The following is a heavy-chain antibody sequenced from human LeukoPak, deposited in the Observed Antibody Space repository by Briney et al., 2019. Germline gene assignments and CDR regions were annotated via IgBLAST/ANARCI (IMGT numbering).Heavy chain of an antibody. CDR1: GGSFSGYY. CDR3: ARASGDLTYYYYYVDV. Sequence: PSETLSLTCAVYGGSFSGYYWSWIRQPPGKGLEWIGEINHSGSTNYNPSLKSRVTISVDTSKNQFSLKLSSVTAADTAVYYCARASGDLTYYYYYVDVWGKGTTVTVSS. V-gene: IGHV4-34*01. D-gene: IGHD4-17*01. J-gene: IGHJ6*03. CDR2: INHSGST.